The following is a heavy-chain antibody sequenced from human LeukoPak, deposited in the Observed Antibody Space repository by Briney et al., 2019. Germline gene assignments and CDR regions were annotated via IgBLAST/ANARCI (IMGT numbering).Heavy chain of an antibody. J-gene: IGHJ4*02. CDR2: IYYSGST. V-gene: IGHV4-59*01. Sequence: SETLSLTCTVSGGSISSYYWSWIRQPPGKGLEWIGYIYYSGSTNYNPSLKSRVTISVDTSKNQFSLKLSSVTAADTAVYYCARDRSSWRYYFDYWGQGTLVTVSS. CDR1: GGSISSYY. D-gene: IGHD6-13*01. CDR3: ARDRSSWRYYFDY.